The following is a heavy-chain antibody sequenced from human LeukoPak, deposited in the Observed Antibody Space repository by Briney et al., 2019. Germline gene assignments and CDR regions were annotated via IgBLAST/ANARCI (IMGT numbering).Heavy chain of an antibody. J-gene: IGHJ5*02. D-gene: IGHD6-13*01. CDR1: GFTFSSYG. CDR2: IWYVGSNK. Sequence: GRSLRLSCAAPGFTFSSYGMHWVRQALGRGRGWVAVIWYVGSNKYYADSVKGGFTISRDNSKNTRYLQMNSLRAEGTAVYYFGKNGYGSSCYGCFDPWGQGTLVTVSS. V-gene: IGHV3-33*06. CDR3: GKNGYGSSCYGCFDP.